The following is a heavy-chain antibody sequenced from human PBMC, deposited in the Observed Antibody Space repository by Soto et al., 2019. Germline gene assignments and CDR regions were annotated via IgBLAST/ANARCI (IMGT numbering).Heavy chain of an antibody. V-gene: IGHV1-24*01. J-gene: IGHJ4*02. CDR3: ATRQSTYYDSSGYYY. CDR2: FDPEDGET. Sequence: ASVKVSCKVSGYTLTELSMHWVRQAPGKGLEWMGGFDPEDGETTYAQKFQGRVTMTEDTSTDTAYMELSSLRSEDTAVYYCATRQSTYYDSSGYYYWGQGTLVTVSS. D-gene: IGHD3-22*01. CDR1: GYTLTELS.